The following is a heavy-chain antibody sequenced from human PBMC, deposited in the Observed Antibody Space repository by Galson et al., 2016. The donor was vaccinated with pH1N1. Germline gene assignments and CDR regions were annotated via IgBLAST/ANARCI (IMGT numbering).Heavy chain of an antibody. CDR2: ISRSGSTI. Sequence: ASGFAFSSYGMNWVRQAPGKGLEWVSHISRSGSTIHYADSVKGRFTVSRDNAKNSLYLQMNSLRAEDTAVYYCARPAEQQWLVILPFGYWGQGILVTVSS. CDR3: ARPAEQQWLVILPFGY. D-gene: IGHD6-19*01. CDR1: GFAFSSYG. J-gene: IGHJ4*02. V-gene: IGHV3-48*03.